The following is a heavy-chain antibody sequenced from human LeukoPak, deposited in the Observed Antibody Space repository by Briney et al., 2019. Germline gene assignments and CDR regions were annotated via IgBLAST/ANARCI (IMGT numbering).Heavy chain of an antibody. J-gene: IGHJ4*02. CDR1: GGTFSSYA. V-gene: IGHV1-69*05. CDR2: IIPIFGTA. D-gene: IGHD2-15*01. Sequence: GASVKVSCKASGGTFSSYAISWVRQAPGQGLEWMGGIIPIFGTANYAQKFQGRVTMTRDMSTSTVYMELSSLRSEDTAVYYCARAPGVAVFNYWGQGTLVTVSS. CDR3: ARAPGVAVFNY.